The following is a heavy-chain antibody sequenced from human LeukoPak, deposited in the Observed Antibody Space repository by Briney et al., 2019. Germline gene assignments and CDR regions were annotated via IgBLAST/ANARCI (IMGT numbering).Heavy chain of an antibody. CDR3: ARARPFTVTTPSFDY. CDR2: IYHSGST. J-gene: IGHJ4*02. CDR1: GGSISSSNW. D-gene: IGHD4-17*01. Sequence: SGTLSLTCAVSGGSISSSNWWSWVRPPPGKGLEWIGEIYHSGSTNYNPSLKSRVTISVDKSKNQFSLKLSSMTAADTAVYYCARARPFTVTTPSFDYWGQGTLVTVSS. V-gene: IGHV4-4*02.